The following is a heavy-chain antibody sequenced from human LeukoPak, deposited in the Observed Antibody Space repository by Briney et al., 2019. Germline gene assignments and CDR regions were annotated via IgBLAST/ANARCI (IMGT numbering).Heavy chain of an antibody. CDR3: ARGGLGSGRYYNSYYYYMDV. CDR2: IYTSGST. Sequence: SETLSLTCTVSGGSISTYYWSWIRQPAGKGLEWIGRIYTSGSTNYNPSLKSRVTMSVDTSKNQFSLKLSSVTAADTAVYYCARGGLGSGRYYNSYYYYMDVWGKGTTVTISS. J-gene: IGHJ6*03. CDR1: GGSISTYY. V-gene: IGHV4-4*07. D-gene: IGHD3-10*01.